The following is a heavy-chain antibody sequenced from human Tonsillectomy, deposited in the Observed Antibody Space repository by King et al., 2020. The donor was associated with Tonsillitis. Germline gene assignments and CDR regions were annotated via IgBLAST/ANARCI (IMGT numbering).Heavy chain of an antibody. CDR1: GGSISSYY. D-gene: IGHD6-19*01. J-gene: IGHJ6*03. V-gene: IGHV4-59*01. CDR2: IYYSGST. CDR3: ARDSYSSGWYGYYYYYMDV. Sequence: VQLQESGPGLVKPSETLSLTCTVSGGSISSYYWSWIRRPPGKGLEWIGYIYYSGSTNYNPSLKSRVTISVDTSKNQFSLKLSSVTAADTAVYYCARDSYSSGWYGYYYYYMDVWGKGTTVTVSS.